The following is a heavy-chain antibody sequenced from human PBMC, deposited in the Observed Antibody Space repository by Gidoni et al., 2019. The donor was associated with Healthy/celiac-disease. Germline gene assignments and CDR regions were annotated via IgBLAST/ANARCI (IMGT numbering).Heavy chain of an antibody. V-gene: IGHV1-3*01. CDR2: INAGNGNT. Sequence: QVQLVQSGAEVKKPGASVKVSCKASGYTFTSYAMHWVRRAPGQRLEWMGWINAGNGNTKYSQKFKGRGTITRDTSASTAYMELSSLRSEDTAVYYCARTNSGYDYYYYYYMDVWGKGTTVTVSS. CDR3: ARTNSGYDYYYYYYMDV. CDR1: GYTFTSYA. J-gene: IGHJ6*03. D-gene: IGHD5-12*01.